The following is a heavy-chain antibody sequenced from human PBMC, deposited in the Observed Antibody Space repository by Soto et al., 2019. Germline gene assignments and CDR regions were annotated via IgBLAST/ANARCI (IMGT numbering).Heavy chain of an antibody. CDR3: ARGGPDCSSTSCYDYYYYYMDV. D-gene: IGHD2-2*01. J-gene: IGHJ6*03. CDR1: GFTFSSYG. CDR2: IWYDGSNK. Sequence: GGSLRLSCAASGFTFSSYGMHWVRQAPGKGLEWVAVIWYDGSNKYYADSVKGRFTISRDNSKNTLYLQMNSLRAEDTAVYYCARGGPDCSSTSCYDYYYYYMDVWGKGTTVTVSS. V-gene: IGHV3-33*01.